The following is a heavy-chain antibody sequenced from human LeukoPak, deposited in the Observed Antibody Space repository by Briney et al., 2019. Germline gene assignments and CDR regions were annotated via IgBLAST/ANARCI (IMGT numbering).Heavy chain of an antibody. D-gene: IGHD5-24*01. V-gene: IGHV3-72*01. CDR3: ARDTRDGIDY. CDR2: TKHKAHSYTT. CDR1: GFSFSDHY. Sequence: GGSLRLSCAASGFSFSDHYMDWVRQAPGKGLEWVGRTKHKAHSYTTDYAASVEDRFTISRDDSKNSLFLQMNSLKPEDTAMYYCARDTRDGIDYWGQGTLVSVPS. J-gene: IGHJ4*02.